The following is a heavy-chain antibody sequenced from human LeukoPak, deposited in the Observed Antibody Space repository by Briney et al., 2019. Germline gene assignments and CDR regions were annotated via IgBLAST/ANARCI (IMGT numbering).Heavy chain of an antibody. D-gene: IGHD3-16*01. CDR3: AKDGGQGADY. J-gene: IGHJ4*02. V-gene: IGHV3-21*04. Sequence: GGSLRLSCAASGFTFSSYSMNWVRQAPGKGLEWVSSISSSLTYIYYADSVKGRFTISRDISKNTLYLQMNSLRAEDMAVYYCAKDGGQGADYWGQGTLVTVSS. CDR2: ISSSLTYI. CDR1: GFTFSSYS.